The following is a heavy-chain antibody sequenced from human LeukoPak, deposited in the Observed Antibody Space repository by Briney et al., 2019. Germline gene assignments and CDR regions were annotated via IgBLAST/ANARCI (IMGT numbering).Heavy chain of an antibody. D-gene: IGHD3-3*01. CDR2: ISAYNGNT. Sequence: ASVKVSCKASGYTFTSYGISWVRQAPGQGLEWMGWISAYNGNTNYAQKLQGRVTMTTDASTSTAYMELRSLRSDDTAVYYCARLTTVVNIGSSWFDPWGQGTLVTVSS. J-gene: IGHJ5*02. CDR1: GYTFTSYG. V-gene: IGHV1-18*01. CDR3: ARLTTVVNIGSSWFDP.